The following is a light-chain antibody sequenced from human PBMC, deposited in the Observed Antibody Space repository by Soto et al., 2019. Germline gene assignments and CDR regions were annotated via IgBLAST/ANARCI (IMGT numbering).Light chain of an antibody. J-gene: IGKJ5*01. CDR2: GAS. CDR3: QQYNSWPIT. CDR1: QNINSD. Sequence: EIVMTQSPATLSVSPGESATLSCRASQNINSDLAWYVQKPGQAPRRVIDGASTWGTDVPPRFTGSGSGTEFTLTIIGLQSEDFAVYYCQQYNSWPITFGQGTRLEIK. V-gene: IGKV3D-15*01.